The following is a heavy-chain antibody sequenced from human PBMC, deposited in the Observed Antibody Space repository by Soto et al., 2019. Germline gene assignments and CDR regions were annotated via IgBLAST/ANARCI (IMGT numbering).Heavy chain of an antibody. CDR2: ISYDGSNK. CDR3: AKDQYSDWLLMF. CDR1: GFTFSSYG. D-gene: IGHD3-9*01. V-gene: IGHV3-30*18. J-gene: IGHJ4*02. Sequence: GGSLRLSCAASGFTFSSYGMHWVHQAPGKGLEWVAVISYDGSNKYYADSVKGRFTISRDNSKNTLYLQMNSLRAEDTAVYYCAKDQYSDWLLMFWGQGTLVTASS.